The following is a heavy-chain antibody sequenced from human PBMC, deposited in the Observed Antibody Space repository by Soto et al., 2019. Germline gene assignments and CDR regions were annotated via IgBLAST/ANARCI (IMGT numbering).Heavy chain of an antibody. Sequence: RLRKAVVWLNFGGHAGRRILQDTRKGLEWVSAISGSGGSTYYADSVKGRFTTSRDNSKNTLYLQMNSLRAEDTAVYYCVKDGRGSGGYGWFDPWGQGTLVTVSS. J-gene: IGHJ5*02. CDR2: ISGSGGST. CDR1: WLNFGGHA. CDR3: VKDGRGSGGYGWFDP. V-gene: IGHV3-23*01. D-gene: IGHD3-10*01.